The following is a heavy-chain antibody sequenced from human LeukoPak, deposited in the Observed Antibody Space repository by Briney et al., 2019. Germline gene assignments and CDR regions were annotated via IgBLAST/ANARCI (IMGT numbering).Heavy chain of an antibody. D-gene: IGHD6-19*01. CDR2: INSDGSRT. CDR3: ARPETQYSSGLDGFDI. CDR1: GFTFSTYW. J-gene: IGHJ3*02. Sequence: PGGSLRLSCAASGFTFSTYWMHWVRPAPGKGLVWVSRINSDGSRTTDADSVKGRFTISRDNAKNTLYLQMNSLRTEDTAVYYCARPETQYSSGLDGFDIWGQGTMVTVSS. V-gene: IGHV3-74*01.